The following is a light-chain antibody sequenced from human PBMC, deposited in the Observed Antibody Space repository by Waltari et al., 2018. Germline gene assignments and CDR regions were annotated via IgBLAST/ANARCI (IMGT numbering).Light chain of an antibody. CDR1: QSVSRS. Sequence: IVLTQSPGTLSLSPGERATLSCRASQSVSRSLAWYQQQPCQAPKLLIYGASTRATGIPDRFTGSGSGTDFSLTISSLEPEDFAIYFCQHYVRLPATFGQGTKVEIK. CDR3: QHYVRLPAT. V-gene: IGKV3-20*01. CDR2: GAS. J-gene: IGKJ1*01.